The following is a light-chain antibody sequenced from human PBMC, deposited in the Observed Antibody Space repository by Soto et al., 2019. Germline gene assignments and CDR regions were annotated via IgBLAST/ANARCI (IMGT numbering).Light chain of an antibody. CDR2: GAS. Sequence: EIVLTQSPGTLSLSPGERATLSCSASQRVSSSYLAWYQQKPGQAPRLLIYGASSRATGIPDRFSGSGSGTDFTLTISRREPEDCAVYYCQQYGSSPRITFGQETRLEIK. CDR3: QQYGSSPRIT. J-gene: IGKJ5*01. CDR1: QRVSSSY. V-gene: IGKV3-20*01.